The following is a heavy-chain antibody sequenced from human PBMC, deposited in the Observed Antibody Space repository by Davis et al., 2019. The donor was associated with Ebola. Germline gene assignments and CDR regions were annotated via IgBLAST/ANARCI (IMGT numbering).Heavy chain of an antibody. D-gene: IGHD3-3*01. CDR1: GFTVSSNY. J-gene: IGHJ6*02. Sequence: GGSLRLSCAASGFTVSSNYMSWVRQAPGKGLEWVSVIYSGGSTYYADSVKGRFTISRDNAKNSLYLQMNSLRAEDTAVYYCARDLKQVATIFGVGYYYYGMDVWGQGTTVTVSS. V-gene: IGHV3-53*01. CDR2: IYSGGST. CDR3: ARDLKQVATIFGVGYYYYGMDV.